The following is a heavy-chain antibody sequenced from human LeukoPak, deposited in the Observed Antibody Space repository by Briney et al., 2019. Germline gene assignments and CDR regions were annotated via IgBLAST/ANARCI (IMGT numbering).Heavy chain of an antibody. Sequence: GGSLRLSCAASSFTFSSYWMTWVRQAPGKGLEWVANIKEDGSKTFYEDSVKGRFTISRDNAKNSLYLQMNSLRAEDTAVYYCARDLARGGGSYLILWGQGTLVTVSS. J-gene: IGHJ4*02. CDR2: IKEDGSKT. CDR1: SFTFSSYW. V-gene: IGHV3-7*01. D-gene: IGHD1-26*01. CDR3: ARDLARGGGSYLIL.